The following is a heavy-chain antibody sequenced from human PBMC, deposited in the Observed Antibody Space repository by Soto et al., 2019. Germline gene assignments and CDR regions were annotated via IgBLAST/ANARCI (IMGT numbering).Heavy chain of an antibody. J-gene: IGHJ4*02. CDR1: GFTFSNAW. CDR2: IKSETDGETT. V-gene: IGHV3-15*01. CDR3: TKTLRAGYSSTLDY. Sequence: EVQLVESGGGLVQPGGSLRLSCAASGFTFSNAWMSWVRQAPGKGLEWVGRIKSETDGETTHYAAPVKGRFTISRDDSKSTLYLQMNSLKTEDTAVYYCTKTLRAGYSSTLDYWGQGTLVTVSS. D-gene: IGHD6-13*01.